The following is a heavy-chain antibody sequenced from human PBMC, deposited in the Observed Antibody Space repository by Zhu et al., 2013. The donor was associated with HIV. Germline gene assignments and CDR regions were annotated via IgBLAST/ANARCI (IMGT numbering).Heavy chain of an antibody. J-gene: IGHJ4*02. CDR2: INPNSGGT. D-gene: IGHD6-13*01. Sequence: QVQLVQSGAEVKKPGASVKVSCKASGYTFTGYYMHWVRQAPGQGLEWMGWINPNSGGTNYAQKFQGRVTMTRDTSISTAYMELSRLRSDDTAVYYCAREGIAAAGRRDYFDYWGQGTLVTVSS. V-gene: IGHV1-2*02. CDR3: AREGIAAAGRRDYFDY. CDR1: GYTFTGYY.